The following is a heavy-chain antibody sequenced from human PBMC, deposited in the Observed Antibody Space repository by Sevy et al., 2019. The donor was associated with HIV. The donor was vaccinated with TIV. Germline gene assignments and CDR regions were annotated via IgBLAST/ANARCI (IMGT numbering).Heavy chain of an antibody. CDR2: ISSAGNNK. Sequence: GGSLRLSCAASGLTFSSHAMHWVRQAPGKGLEWVAVISSAGNNKYYADSVKGPFTISRDNPKNTLYLQMNGLRPEDTAVYYCTRDAGYSIAWSPSDYWGQGTLVTVSS. J-gene: IGHJ4*02. D-gene: IGHD6-19*01. V-gene: IGHV3-30-3*01. CDR3: TRDAGYSIAWSPSDY. CDR1: GLTFSSHA.